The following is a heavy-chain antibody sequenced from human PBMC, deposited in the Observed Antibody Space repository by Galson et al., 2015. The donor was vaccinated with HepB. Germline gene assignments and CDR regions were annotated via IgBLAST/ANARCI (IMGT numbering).Heavy chain of an antibody. J-gene: IGHJ2*01. CDR2: ISSSSSYI. CDR3: ARVEIVVVTAIYYPGFDL. CDR1: GFTFSSYS. Sequence: SLRLSCAASGFTFSSYSMNWVRQAPGKGLEWVSSISSSSSYIYYADSVKGRFTISRDNAKNSPYLQMNSLRAEDTAVYYCARVEIVVVTAIYYPGFDLWGRGTLVTVTS. D-gene: IGHD2-21*02. V-gene: IGHV3-21*01.